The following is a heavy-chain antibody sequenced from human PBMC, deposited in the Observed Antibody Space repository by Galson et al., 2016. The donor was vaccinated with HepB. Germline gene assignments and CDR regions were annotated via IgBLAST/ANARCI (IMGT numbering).Heavy chain of an antibody. J-gene: IGHJ3*02. CDR2: VNSNGGNEYP. Sequence: TLSLTCSVSGGSISTVSHFWSWLRQPAGKGLEWIGRVNSNGGNEYPDYHPSLKTRVPISVDTSKNQFSLNLNSVTAADTAVYYCARTNGPGNGNFDRLFDIWGQGTMVTVSS. CDR1: GGSISTVSHF. CDR3: ARTNGPGNGNFDRLFDI. D-gene: IGHD1-7*01. V-gene: IGHV4-61*02.